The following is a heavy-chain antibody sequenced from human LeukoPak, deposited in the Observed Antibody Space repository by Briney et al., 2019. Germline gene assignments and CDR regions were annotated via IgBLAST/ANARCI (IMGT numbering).Heavy chain of an antibody. CDR1: GFTFSSYG. J-gene: IGHJ4*02. D-gene: IGHD1-7*01. V-gene: IGHV3-33*06. CDR3: AKDREGQTGTLDY. Sequence: PGRSLRLSCAASGFTFSSYGMHWVRQAPGKGLEWVAVIWYDGSNKYYADSVKGRFTISRDNSMNTLYLQMNSLRAEDTAVYYCAKDREGQTGTLDYWGQGTLVTVSS. CDR2: IWYDGSNK.